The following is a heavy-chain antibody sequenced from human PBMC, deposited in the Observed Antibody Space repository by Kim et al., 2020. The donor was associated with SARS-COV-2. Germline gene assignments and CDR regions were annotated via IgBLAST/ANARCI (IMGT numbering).Heavy chain of an antibody. CDR1: GGSISSSSHY. CDR3: ARQYSSGWYGRTYFDY. V-gene: IGHV4-39*01. J-gene: IGHJ4*01. D-gene: IGHD6-19*01. CDR2: IYASGST. Sequence: SETLSLTCSVSGGSISSSSHYWGWIRQSPGKGLEWIGSIYASGSTYYTPSLESRVVVSVDKTKNQFSLNLRSVTASDRGVYFCARQYSSGWYGRTYFDY.